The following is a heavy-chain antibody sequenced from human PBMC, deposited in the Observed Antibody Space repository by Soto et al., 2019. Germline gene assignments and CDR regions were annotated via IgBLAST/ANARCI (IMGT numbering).Heavy chain of an antibody. CDR2: ISGSGGST. J-gene: IGHJ5*02. V-gene: IGHV3-23*01. Sequence: EVQLLESGGGLVQPGGSLRLSCAASGFTFSSYAMSWVRQAPGKGLEWVSAISGSGGSTYYADSVKGRFTISRDNSKNTLELLSNSLRAEDTAIYYCAKDWGLTKEVVVDWFDPCGQGTLVTVSS. D-gene: IGHD3-22*01. CDR3: AKDWGLTKEVVVDWFDP. CDR1: GFTFSSYA.